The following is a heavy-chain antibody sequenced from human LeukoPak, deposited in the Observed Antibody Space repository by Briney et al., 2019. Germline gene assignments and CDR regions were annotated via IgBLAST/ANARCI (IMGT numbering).Heavy chain of an antibody. J-gene: IGHJ4*02. CDR2: IGGTGAST. V-gene: IGHV3-23*01. Sequence: GGSLRLSCAASRFTFSSYAMSWVRQAPGKGLEWVSAIGGTGASTYYADSVKGRFTSSRDNSKNTLYLQMNGLRAEDTAVYYCAKCDSGGYHLYYFDYWGQGALVTVSS. CDR3: AKCDSGGYHLYYFDY. CDR1: RFTFSSYA. D-gene: IGHD3-22*01.